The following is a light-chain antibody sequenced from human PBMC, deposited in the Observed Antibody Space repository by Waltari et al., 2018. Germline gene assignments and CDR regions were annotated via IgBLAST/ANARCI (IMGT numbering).Light chain of an antibody. Sequence: QSALTQPASLSGTPGQSITISCSGTTSDVWSYILLSWYQQHPGEAPKLLICEVFKRPPDTSSRFSGAKSGSTASLTISGLQPEDEADYYCCSYAGRGTYVFGSGTKVTVL. V-gene: IGLV2-23*02. CDR2: EVF. J-gene: IGLJ1*01. CDR1: TSDVWSYIL. CDR3: CSYAGRGTYV.